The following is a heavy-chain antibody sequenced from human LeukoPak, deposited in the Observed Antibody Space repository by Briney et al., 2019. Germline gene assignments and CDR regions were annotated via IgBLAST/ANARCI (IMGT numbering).Heavy chain of an antibody. D-gene: IGHD5-18*01. CDR2: ISAYNGNT. J-gene: IGHJ4*02. V-gene: IGHV1-18*01. CDR1: GYTFTSYG. CDR3: ARDKVWGYSYGYARLHKQNFDY. Sequence: AAPVKVSCKASGYTFTSYGISWVRQAPGQGLEWMGWISAYNGNTNYAQKLQGRVTMTTDTSTSTAYMELRSLRSDDTAVYYCARDKVWGYSYGYARLHKQNFDYWGQGTLVTVSS.